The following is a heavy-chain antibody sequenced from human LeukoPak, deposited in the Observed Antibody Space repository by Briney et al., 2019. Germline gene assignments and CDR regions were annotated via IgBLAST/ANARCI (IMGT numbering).Heavy chain of an antibody. CDR3: ARVGNYDFWSGYYRSPWYYYCYMDV. Sequence: ASVNVSCKASGYTFTSYDINWVRQATGQGLEWMGWMNPNSGNTGYAQKFQGRVTITRNTSISTAYMELSSLRSEDTAVYYCARVGNYDFWSGYYRSPWYYYCYMDVWGKGTTVTVSS. D-gene: IGHD3-3*01. CDR2: MNPNSGNT. J-gene: IGHJ6*03. V-gene: IGHV1-8*03. CDR1: GYTFTSYD.